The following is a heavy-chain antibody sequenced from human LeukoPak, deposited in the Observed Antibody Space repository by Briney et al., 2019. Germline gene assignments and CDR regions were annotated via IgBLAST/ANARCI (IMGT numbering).Heavy chain of an antibody. CDR1: GFSFNNYA. V-gene: IGHV3-23*01. Sequence: GGSLRLSCVASGFSFNNYAMSWVRQAPGKWLEWVSGISAGATRTYYAGSVKGRFTISRDNSMNTLYLHMNSLRAEDTAVYYCAKYAMREIFFGDYWGQGTLVAVSS. D-gene: IGHD3-3*01. J-gene: IGHJ4*02. CDR2: ISAGATRT. CDR3: AKYAMREIFFGDY.